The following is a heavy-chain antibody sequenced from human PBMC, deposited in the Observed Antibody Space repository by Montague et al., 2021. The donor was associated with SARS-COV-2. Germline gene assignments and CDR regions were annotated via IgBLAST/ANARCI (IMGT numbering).Heavy chain of an antibody. D-gene: IGHD2-2*01. CDR3: ARGGTRDIVLVPSALDY. Sequence: SETLSLTCTVSGGSISSSSYYWGWIRQPPGKGLEWIGSIVHSGRTYTNPSLKSRATISVDTSKNQFSLKLSSVTAADTAVYYCARGGTRDIVLVPSALDYWGRGIPVTVSS. CDR2: IVHSGRT. J-gene: IGHJ4*02. V-gene: IGHV4-39*01. CDR1: GGSISSSSYY.